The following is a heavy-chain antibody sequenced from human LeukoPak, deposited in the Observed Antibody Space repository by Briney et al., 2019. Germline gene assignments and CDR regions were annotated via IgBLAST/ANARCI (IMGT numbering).Heavy chain of an antibody. CDR1: GYTLTELS. D-gene: IGHD2-2*02. J-gene: IGHJ3*02. CDR2: FDPEDGET. V-gene: IGHV1-24*01. Sequence: SVKVSCKVSGYTLTELSMHWVRQAPGKGLEWMGGFDPEDGETIYAQKFQGRVTMTEDRSTDTAYMELSSLRSEDTAVYYCATDRLLYPPTGAFDIWGQGTMVTVSS. CDR3: ATDRLLYPPTGAFDI.